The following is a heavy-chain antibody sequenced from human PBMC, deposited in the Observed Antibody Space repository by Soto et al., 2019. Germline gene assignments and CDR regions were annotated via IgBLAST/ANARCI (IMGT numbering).Heavy chain of an antibody. D-gene: IGHD2-15*01. CDR2: IDPSDSYT. V-gene: IGHV5-10-1*01. CDR3: ARLGYCSGGSCYSGDHYGMDV. CDR1: GYSFTSYW. Sequence: GESLKISCKGSGYSFTSYWISWVRQMPGKGLEWMGRIDPSDSYTNYSPSFQGHVTISADKSISTAYLQWSSLKASDTAVYYCARLGYCSGGSCYSGDHYGMDVWGQGTTVTVSS. J-gene: IGHJ6*02.